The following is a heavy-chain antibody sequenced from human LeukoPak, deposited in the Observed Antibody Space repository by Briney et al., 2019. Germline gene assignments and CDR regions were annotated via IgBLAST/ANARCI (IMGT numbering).Heavy chain of an antibody. Sequence: GGSLRLSCAASGFTFDDYAMHWVRQAPGKGLEWVSGISWNSGSIGYADSVKGRFTISRDNAKNSLYLQMNSLRAEDTALYYCAKDIVHGWQRLPSSYFDYWGQGTLVTVSS. V-gene: IGHV3-9*01. CDR2: ISWNSGSI. J-gene: IGHJ4*02. CDR3: AKDIVHGWQRLPSSYFDY. D-gene: IGHD6-25*01. CDR1: GFTFDDYA.